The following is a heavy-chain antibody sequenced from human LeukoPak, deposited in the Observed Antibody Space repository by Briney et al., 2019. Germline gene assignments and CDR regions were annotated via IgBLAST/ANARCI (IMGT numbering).Heavy chain of an antibody. CDR2: ISYDGSNK. CDR3: ARVSGDVDILTGYNGRGIDY. CDR1: GFTFSSYA. J-gene: IGHJ4*02. V-gene: IGHV3-30*04. D-gene: IGHD3-9*01. Sequence: GRSLRLSCAASGFTFSSYAMQWVRQAPGKGLEWVAVISYDGSNKYYADSVKGRFTISRDNSKNTLYLQMNSLRAEDTAVYYCARVSGDVDILTGYNGRGIDYWGQGTLVTVSS.